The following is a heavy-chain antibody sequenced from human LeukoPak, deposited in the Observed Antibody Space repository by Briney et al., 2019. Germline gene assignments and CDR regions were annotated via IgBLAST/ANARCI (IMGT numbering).Heavy chain of an antibody. V-gene: IGHV1-2*02. CDR2: INPNSGGS. CDR1: GYTFTGHF. Sequence: ASVKVSCKASGYTFTGHFVHWVRQAPGQGLEWMGWINPNSGGSNHAQNFQGRVTMTRDTSISTAYMELSRLRSDDTAVYYCARALRTDILTTDYWGQGTLVTVSS. D-gene: IGHD3-9*01. CDR3: ARALRTDILTTDY. J-gene: IGHJ4*02.